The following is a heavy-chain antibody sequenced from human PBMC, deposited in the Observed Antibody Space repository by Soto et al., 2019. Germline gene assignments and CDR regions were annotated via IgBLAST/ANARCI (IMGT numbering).Heavy chain of an antibody. Sequence: ASVKVSCNASGGTFRSYAISWVRQAPGQGLEWMGGIIPIFGTANYAQKFQGRVTITADESTSTAYMELSSLRSEDTAVYYCASSLHPNYDYVWGSYRPFDYWGQGTLVTVSS. CDR2: IIPIFGTA. J-gene: IGHJ4*02. D-gene: IGHD3-16*02. CDR3: ASSLHPNYDYVWGSYRPFDY. V-gene: IGHV1-69*13. CDR1: GGTFRSYA.